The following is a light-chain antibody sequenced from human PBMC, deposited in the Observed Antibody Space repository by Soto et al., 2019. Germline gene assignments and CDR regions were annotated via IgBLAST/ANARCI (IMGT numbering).Light chain of an antibody. V-gene: IGKV3D-15*01. CDR1: QSVSSN. Sequence: EIVMTQSPATLSVSPGERATLSCRASQSVSSNLAWYRQKPGQAPRLLFYGASTRATGIPARFSGSGSGTEFTLTISSLQSEDFAVYYCQQYNNWPPFTFGPGTKVDIK. CDR3: QQYNNWPPFT. CDR2: GAS. J-gene: IGKJ3*01.